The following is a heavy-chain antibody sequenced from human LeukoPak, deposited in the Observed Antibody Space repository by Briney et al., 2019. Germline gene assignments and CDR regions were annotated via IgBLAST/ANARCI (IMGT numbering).Heavy chain of an antibody. D-gene: IGHD1-1*01. CDR3: ARSYNWNDLPPDY. CDR2: ISSSGSTI. CDR1: GFTFSSYE. V-gene: IGHV3-48*03. J-gene: IGHJ4*02. Sequence: PGGSLRLSCAASGFTFSSYEMNWVRQAPGKGLEWVSYISSSGSTIYYADSVKGRFTISRDNSKNTLYLQMNSLRAEDTAVYYCARSYNWNDLPPDYWGQGTLVTVSS.